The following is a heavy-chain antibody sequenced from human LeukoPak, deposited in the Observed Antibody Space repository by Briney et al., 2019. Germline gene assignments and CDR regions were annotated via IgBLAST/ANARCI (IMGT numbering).Heavy chain of an antibody. CDR3: ARGGIVVVVAVSPYYFDY. D-gene: IGHD2-15*01. Sequence: GASVKVSCKASGYTFTSYDINWVRQATGQGLEWMGWMNPNSGNTGYAQKFQGRVTMTRNTSISTAYMELSSLRSEDTAVYYCARGGIVVVVAVSPYYFDYWGQGTLVTVSS. CDR1: GYTFTSYD. J-gene: IGHJ4*02. CDR2: MNPNSGNT. V-gene: IGHV1-8*01.